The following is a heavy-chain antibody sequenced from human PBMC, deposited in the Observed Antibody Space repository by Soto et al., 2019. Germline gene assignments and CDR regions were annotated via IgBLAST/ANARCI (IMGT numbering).Heavy chain of an antibody. CDR1: GFTFSSYA. Sequence: VESLSLFCAASGFTFSSYAMSWVRQAPGKGLEWVSAISGSGGSTYYADSVKGRFTISRDNSKNTLYLQMNSLRAEDTAVYYCAKGSYHFDYWGQGALVTVSS. CDR3: AKGSYHFDY. J-gene: IGHJ4*02. CDR2: ISGSGGST. V-gene: IGHV3-23*01.